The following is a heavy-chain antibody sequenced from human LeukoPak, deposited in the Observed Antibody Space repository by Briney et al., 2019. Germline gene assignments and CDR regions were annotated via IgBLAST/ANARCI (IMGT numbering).Heavy chain of an antibody. D-gene: IGHD3-3*01. Sequence: GESLKISCKGSGYIFTSYWIGWVRQMPGKGLEWMGIIYPGDSDTRYSPSFQGQVTISADKSISTAYLQWNSLKASDTAMYYCARLPPRSGYYYFDYWGQGTLVTVSS. CDR3: ARLPPRSGYYYFDY. CDR2: IYPGDSDT. CDR1: GYIFTSYW. J-gene: IGHJ4*02. V-gene: IGHV5-51*01.